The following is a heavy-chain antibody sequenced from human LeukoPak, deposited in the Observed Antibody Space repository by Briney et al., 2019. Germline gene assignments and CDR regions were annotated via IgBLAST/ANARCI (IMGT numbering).Heavy chain of an antibody. D-gene: IGHD6-13*01. CDR2: IYSGGST. CDR3: AKDRVASTWPKDAFDI. CDR1: GFTVSSKY. Sequence: HPGGSLRLSCAASGFTVSSKYMSWVRQAPGKGLEWVSVIYSGGSTYYADSVKGRFTISRDNSKNTLYLQMNSLKAEDAAVYYCAKDRVASTWPKDAFDIWGQGTMVTVSS. V-gene: IGHV3-53*01. J-gene: IGHJ3*02.